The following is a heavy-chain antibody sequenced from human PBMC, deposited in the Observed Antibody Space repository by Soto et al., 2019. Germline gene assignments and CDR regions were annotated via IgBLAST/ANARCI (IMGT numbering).Heavy chain of an antibody. CDR3: AHSGNYVDYFDY. J-gene: IGHJ4*02. V-gene: IGHV2-5*01. D-gene: IGHD4-4*01. Sequence: QITLKESGPTLVKPTQTLTLTCTFSGFSLSTSGVGVGWIRQPPGQALEWLALIYWNDDKRYSPSLKSRLTITKDTSKNQVVLTMTNMDPVDTATYYCAHSGNYVDYFDYWGQGTLVTVSS. CDR1: GFSLSTSGVG. CDR2: IYWNDDK.